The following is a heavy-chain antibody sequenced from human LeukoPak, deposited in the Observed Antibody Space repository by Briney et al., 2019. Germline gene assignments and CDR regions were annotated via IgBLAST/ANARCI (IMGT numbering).Heavy chain of an antibody. D-gene: IGHD1/OR15-1a*01. Sequence: SQTLSLTCAISGDSVSSNSAAWNWIRQSPSRGLEWLGRTYYRSKWISDYAVTVKSRMTINADTSKNQFSLQVNSVTPEDTAVYYCARKGTVTTPFDYWGQGILVTVSS. V-gene: IGHV6-1*01. CDR2: TYYRSKWIS. J-gene: IGHJ4*02. CDR1: GDSVSSNSAA. CDR3: ARKGTVTTPFDY.